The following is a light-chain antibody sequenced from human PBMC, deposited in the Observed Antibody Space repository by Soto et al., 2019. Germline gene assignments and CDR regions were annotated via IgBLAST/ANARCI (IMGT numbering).Light chain of an antibody. V-gene: IGKV3D-15*01. CDR2: GAS. CDR1: QSVGSN. J-gene: IGKJ1*01. Sequence: EIVITQSQATLSVSPGERATLSCRASQSVGSNLAWYGQKPGQTPRXLIYGASTRETGIPAMCIGRGSGTECTLTISTLQSGDFEVDDCQQYNDWARTFRQGTKVDIK. CDR3: QQYNDWART.